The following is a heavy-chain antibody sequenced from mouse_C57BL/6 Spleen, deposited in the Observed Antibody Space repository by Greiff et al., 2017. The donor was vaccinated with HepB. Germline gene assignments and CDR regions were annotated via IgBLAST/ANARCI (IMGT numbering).Heavy chain of an antibody. CDR2: IYPRSGNT. CDR1: GYTFTSYG. J-gene: IGHJ1*03. V-gene: IGHV1-81*01. CDR3: ARRDIYYESLDWYFDV. Sequence: VQLQESGAELARPGASVKLSCKASGYTFTSYGLSWVKQRTGQGLEWIGEIYPRSGNTYYNEKFKGKATLTADKSSSTAYMELRSLTSEDSAVYVSARRDIYYESLDWYFDVWGTGTTGTVAS. D-gene: IGHD2-4*01.